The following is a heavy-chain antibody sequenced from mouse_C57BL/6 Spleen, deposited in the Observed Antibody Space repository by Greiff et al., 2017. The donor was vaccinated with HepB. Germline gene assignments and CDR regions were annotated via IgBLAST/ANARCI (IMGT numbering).Heavy chain of an antibody. V-gene: IGHV6-3*01. CDR2: IRLKSDNYAT. Sequence: KLMESGGGLVQPGGSMKLSCVASGFTFSNYWMNWVRQSPEKGLEWVAQIRLKSDNYATHYAESVKGRFTISRDDSKSSVYLQMNNLRAEDTGIYYCTGGLRSGWYFDVWGTGTTVTVSS. CDR1: GFTFSNYW. D-gene: IGHD2-4*01. CDR3: TGGLRSGWYFDV. J-gene: IGHJ1*03.